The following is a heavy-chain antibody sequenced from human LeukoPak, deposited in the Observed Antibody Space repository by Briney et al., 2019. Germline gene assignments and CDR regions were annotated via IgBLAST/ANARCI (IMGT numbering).Heavy chain of an antibody. J-gene: IGHJ4*02. CDR1: GIPFSDFY. V-gene: IGHV3-11*03. D-gene: IGHD6-13*01. CDR2: ISSSSSYT. Sequence: GGSLRLSCVVSGIPFSDFYMNWIRQAPGKGVEWISYISSSSSYTDYAESVKGRFTISRDNAKSALYLQMNDLRVDDTALYYCAAGTAADYWGQGTLVTVSS. CDR3: AAGTAADY.